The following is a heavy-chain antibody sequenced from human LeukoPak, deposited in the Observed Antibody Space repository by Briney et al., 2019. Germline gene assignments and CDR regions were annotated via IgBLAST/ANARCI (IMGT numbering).Heavy chain of an antibody. CDR3: ARDVCYYDSSGYYYYYYMDV. V-gene: IGHV3-7*01. Sequence: GGSLRLSCAASGFTFSSYAMSWVRQVPGKGLERVANIKQDGSEKYYVDSVKGRFTISRDNAKNSLYLQMNSLRAEDTAVYYCARDVCYYDSSGYYYYYYMDVWGKGTTVTVSS. CDR1: GFTFSSYA. J-gene: IGHJ6*03. D-gene: IGHD3-22*01. CDR2: IKQDGSEK.